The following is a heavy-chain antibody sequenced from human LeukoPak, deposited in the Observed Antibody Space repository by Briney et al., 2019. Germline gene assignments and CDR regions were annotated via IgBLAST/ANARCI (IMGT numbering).Heavy chain of an antibody. V-gene: IGHV4-31*03. CDR1: GGSISSGGYY. J-gene: IGHJ4*02. Sequence: SSETLSLTCTVSGGSISSGGYYWSWIRQHPGKGLEWIGYIYYSGSTYYNPSLKSRVTISVDTSKNQFSLKLSSVTAADTAVYYCARTSPYYYYIRGYSKAGYYFDYWGQGTLVTVSS. D-gene: IGHD3-22*01. CDR2: IYYSGST. CDR3: ARTSPYYYYIRGYSKAGYYFDY.